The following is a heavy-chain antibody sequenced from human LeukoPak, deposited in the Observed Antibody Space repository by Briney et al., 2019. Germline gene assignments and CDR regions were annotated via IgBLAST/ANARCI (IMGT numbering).Heavy chain of an antibody. CDR3: ATAGGWELPFDY. V-gene: IGHV1-69-2*01. Sequence: ASVKVSCKVSGYTFTGYYMDWMQQAPGKGLGWMGLVDPEDGETIYAEQSQGRVTIPSETSTSRAYMDLRSLSCEDTAVYYCATAGGWELPFDYWGQGTLVTVSS. D-gene: IGHD1-26*01. J-gene: IGHJ4*02. CDR1: GYTFTGYY. CDR2: VDPEDGET.